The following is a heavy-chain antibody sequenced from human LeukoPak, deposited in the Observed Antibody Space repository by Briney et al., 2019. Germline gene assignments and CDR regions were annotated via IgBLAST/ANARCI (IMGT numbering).Heavy chain of an antibody. CDR3: ARDQYYDSSGYLYFDY. J-gene: IGHJ4*02. CDR2: INPNSGGT. V-gene: IGHV1-2*02. Sequence: ASVKVSCKASGYTFTGYYMHWVRQATGQGLEWMGWINPNSGGTNYAQKFQGRVTMTRDTSISTAYMELSRLRSDDTAVYYCARDQYYDSSGYLYFDYWGQGTLVTVSS. D-gene: IGHD3-22*01. CDR1: GYTFTGYY.